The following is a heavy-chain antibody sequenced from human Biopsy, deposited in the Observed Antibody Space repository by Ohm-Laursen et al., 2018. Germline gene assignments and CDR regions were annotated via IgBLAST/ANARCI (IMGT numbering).Heavy chain of an antibody. V-gene: IGHV3-23*01. CDR3: AADINVWNVNY. CDR1: GFTFSNYA. D-gene: IGHD1-1*01. Sequence: SLRLSCTASGFTFSNYAMNWVRQAPGKGLEWVSAITGSGDSGGKTYYADSVKGRFTISRDNSKNTLFLQMNSLRSEDTAVYYCAADINVWNVNYWGQGTQVTVSS. CDR2: ITGSGDSGGKT. J-gene: IGHJ4*02.